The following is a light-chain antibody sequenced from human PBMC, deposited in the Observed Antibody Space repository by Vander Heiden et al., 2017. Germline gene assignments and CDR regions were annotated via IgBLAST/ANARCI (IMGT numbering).Light chain of an antibody. CDR3: QQSDSTPYT. J-gene: IGKJ2*01. V-gene: IGKV1-39*01. Sequence: DIQMTQSPSSLSASVGDRVIITCRASQSISNYLNWYQQKPGKAPKLLIYAASSLQSGVPSRFSGSGSGTDFTLTISSLQPEDFATYYCQQSDSTPYTFGPGTKLEIK. CDR2: AAS. CDR1: QSISNY.